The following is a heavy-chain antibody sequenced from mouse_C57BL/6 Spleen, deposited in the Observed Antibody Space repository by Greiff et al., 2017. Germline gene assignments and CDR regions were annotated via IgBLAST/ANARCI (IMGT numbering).Heavy chain of an antibody. D-gene: IGHD2-1*01. Sequence: EVKLMESGGGLVKPGGSLKLSCAASGFTFSDYGMHWVRQAPEKGLEWVAYISSGSSTIYYADTVKGRFTISRDNAKNTLFLQMTSLRSEDTAMYYCARGDYYGRTGDYFDYWGQGTTLTVSS. CDR3: ARGDYYGRTGDYFDY. CDR2: ISSGSSTI. V-gene: IGHV5-17*01. CDR1: GFTFSDYG. J-gene: IGHJ2*01.